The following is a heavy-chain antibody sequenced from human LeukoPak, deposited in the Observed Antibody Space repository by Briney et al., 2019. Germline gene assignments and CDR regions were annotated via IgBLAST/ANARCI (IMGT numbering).Heavy chain of an antibody. J-gene: IGHJ5*02. CDR3: ARDGSYYGSGIGGWFDP. D-gene: IGHD3-10*01. CDR1: GGSISSYY. V-gene: IGHV4-59*12. Sequence: SETLSLTCTVSGGSISSYYWSWIRQPPGKGLEWIGYIYYSGSTNYNPSLKSRVTISVDTSKNQFSLKLSSVTAADTAAYYCARDGSYYGSGIGGWFDPWGQGTLVTVSS. CDR2: IYYSGST.